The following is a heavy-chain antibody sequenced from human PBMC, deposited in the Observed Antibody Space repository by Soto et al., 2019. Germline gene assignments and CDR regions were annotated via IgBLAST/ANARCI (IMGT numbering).Heavy chain of an antibody. CDR2: ISYDRNNK. Sequence: QVQLVESGGGVVKPGRSLKLSCAASGFTFSSHAMHWVRQAPGRGLEWVAGISYDRNNKFYADSVKGRFTLSRDNSKSTVYLQMYSLTVDDTALCYCARDLGGSQVDYWGQATLVTVSS. CDR1: GFTFSSHA. CDR3: ARDLGGSQVDY. J-gene: IGHJ4*02. D-gene: IGHD3-16*01. V-gene: IGHV3-30-3*01.